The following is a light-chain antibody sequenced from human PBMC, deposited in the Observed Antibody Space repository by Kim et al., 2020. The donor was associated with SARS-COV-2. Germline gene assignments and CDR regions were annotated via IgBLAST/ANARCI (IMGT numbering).Light chain of an antibody. V-gene: IGLV1-44*01. CDR2: SSN. Sequence: QSVLTQPPSASGTTGQRVTISCSGSSSNIGTNTVNWYQQLPGMAPKLLVSSSNQRPSGVPDRFSGSKSGTSASLAISGLQSEDEADYHCAAWDDSLNGVVFGGGTQLTVL. CDR3: AAWDDSLNGVV. J-gene: IGLJ3*02. CDR1: SSNIGTNT.